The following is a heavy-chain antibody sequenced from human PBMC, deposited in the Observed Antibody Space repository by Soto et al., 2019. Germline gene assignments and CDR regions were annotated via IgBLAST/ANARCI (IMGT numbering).Heavy chain of an antibody. CDR1: GASVYRGNYF. V-gene: IGHV4-61*01. CDR2: ISYSGST. J-gene: IGHJ6*02. CDR3: TRESTRYGMDV. Sequence: QVQLQESGPGLVKPSETLSLTCTVSGASVYRGNYFWTWVRQPPGKGLEWVGCISYSGSTNYNPSLKSRVTISVDTSKNQFSLKLNSVTAADTATYYCTRESTRYGMDVWGQGTTVTVSS.